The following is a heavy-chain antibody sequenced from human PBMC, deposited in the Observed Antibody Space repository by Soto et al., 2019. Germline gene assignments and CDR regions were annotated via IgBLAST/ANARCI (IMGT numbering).Heavy chain of an antibody. Sequence: GASVKVSCKASGGTFSSYAISWGRQAPGQGLEWMGGIIPIFGTANYAQKFQGRVTITADESTSTAYMELSSMRSEDTAVYYCARLVVRGFYFDYWGQGTLVTVSS. D-gene: IGHD3-10*01. CDR1: GGTFSSYA. CDR3: ARLVVRGFYFDY. CDR2: IIPIFGTA. V-gene: IGHV1-69*13. J-gene: IGHJ4*02.